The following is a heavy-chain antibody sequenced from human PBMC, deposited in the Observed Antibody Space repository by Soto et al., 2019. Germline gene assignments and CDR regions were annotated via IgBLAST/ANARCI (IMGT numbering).Heavy chain of an antibody. Sequence: EVQLVQSGAEVKKPGESLKISCKGSGYSFTSYWIGWVRQMPGKGLEWMGIIYPGDSDTRYSPSFQGQVTISADKSISTAYLQWSSLKASDTAMYYCAIFWYSSDIGRGNWYFDLWGRGTLVTVSS. CDR2: IYPGDSDT. V-gene: IGHV5-51*01. J-gene: IGHJ2*01. D-gene: IGHD6-19*01. CDR3: AIFWYSSDIGRGNWYFDL. CDR1: GYSFTSYW.